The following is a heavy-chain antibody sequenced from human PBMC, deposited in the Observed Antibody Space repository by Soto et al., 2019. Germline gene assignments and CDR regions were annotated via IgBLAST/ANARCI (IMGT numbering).Heavy chain of an antibody. Sequence: QVHLVESGGGVVQPGRSLRLSCAASGFIFSNFGMHWVRQAPGKGLEWVAGVWYDGSNGVSADSVKGRFTISRDNSKNPLYLQVPRLGAEDTGVYYCARDLRTASASVMEGWAKGTTFTV. CDR2: VWYDGSNG. CDR3: ARDLRTASASVMEG. D-gene: IGHD6-25*01. CDR1: GFIFSNFG. J-gene: IGHJ6*04. V-gene: IGHV3-33*01.